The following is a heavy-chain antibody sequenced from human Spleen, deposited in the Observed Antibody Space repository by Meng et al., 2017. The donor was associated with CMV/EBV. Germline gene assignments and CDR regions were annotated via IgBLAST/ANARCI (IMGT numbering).Heavy chain of an antibody. CDR3: ARGRPADV. V-gene: IGHV1-8*03. CDR1: GYTFTSYG. J-gene: IGHJ6*02. D-gene: IGHD1-14*01. Sequence: ASVKVSCKASGYTFTSYGISWVRQAPGQGLEWMGWMNPNSGNTGYAQKFQGRVTITRNTSRSTAYMELSSLRSEDTAVYYCARGRPADVWGQGTTVTVSS. CDR2: MNPNSGNT.